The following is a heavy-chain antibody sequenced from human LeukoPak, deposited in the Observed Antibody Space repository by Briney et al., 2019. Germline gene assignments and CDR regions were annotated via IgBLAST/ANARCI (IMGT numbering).Heavy chain of an antibody. V-gene: IGHV3-9*01. CDR3: AKGPYDYVWGSSPDY. CDR2: ISWNSGSI. D-gene: IGHD3-16*01. Sequence: GGSLRLSCAASGFTFDDYAMHWVRQAPWKGLEWVSGISWNSGSIGYADSVKGRFTISRDNAKNSLYLQMNSLRAEDTALYYCAKGPYDYVWGSSPDYWGQGTLVTVSS. J-gene: IGHJ4*02. CDR1: GFTFDDYA.